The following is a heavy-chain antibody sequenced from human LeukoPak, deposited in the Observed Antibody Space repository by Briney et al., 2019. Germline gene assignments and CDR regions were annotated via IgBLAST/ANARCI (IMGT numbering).Heavy chain of an antibody. J-gene: IGHJ4*02. Sequence: PGGSLRLSCAASGFTFSGYWMSWVRQAPGKGLEWVANINVDGSIIRYVDSAKGRFTISRDNAKNSLYLQMNYLRAEDTALYYCATSDDSSGSDWGQGTLVTVSS. D-gene: IGHD3-22*01. V-gene: IGHV3-7*01. CDR3: ATSDDSSGSD. CDR1: GFTFSGYW. CDR2: INVDGSII.